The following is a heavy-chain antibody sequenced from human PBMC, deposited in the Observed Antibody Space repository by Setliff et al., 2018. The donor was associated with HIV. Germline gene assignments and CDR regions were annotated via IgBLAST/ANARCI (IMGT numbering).Heavy chain of an antibody. CDR3: AKDGREKSYVDSVKGRFTISRDNAKKSLYLQMNSLRGDDTAVYYCASFQEDY. CDR2: IGGQAEGGAT. Sequence: GGSLRLSCAASGFSFTNSRFSFNFAWLAWVRQAPGKGLEWVGRIGGQAEGGATAYAPPVRARFTISRDDSKNMLNLQMNGLRVEDTAVYYCAKDGREKSYVDSVKGRFTISRDNAKKSLYLQMNSLRGDDTAVYYCASFQEDYWGQGTLVTVSS. D-gene: IGHD3-10*01. CDR1: GFSFTNSRFSFNFAW. J-gene: IGHJ4*02. V-gene: IGHV3-15*04.